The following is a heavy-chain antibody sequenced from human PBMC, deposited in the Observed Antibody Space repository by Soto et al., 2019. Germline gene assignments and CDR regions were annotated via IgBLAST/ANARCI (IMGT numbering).Heavy chain of an antibody. CDR1: GYTFTSYA. CDR3: ALREFDY. CDR2: INAGNGHT. V-gene: IGHV1-3*01. Sequence: GALVKVSCKASGYTFTSYAMHWVRQAPGQRLEWMGWINAGNGHTKYSQKFQGRVTITRDTSASTAYMELSSLRSEDTAVYYCALREFDYWGQGTLVTVSS. J-gene: IGHJ4*02.